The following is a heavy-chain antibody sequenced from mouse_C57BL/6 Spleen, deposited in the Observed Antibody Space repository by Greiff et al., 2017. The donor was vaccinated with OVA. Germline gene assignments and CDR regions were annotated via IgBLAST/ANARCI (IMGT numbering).Heavy chain of an antibody. Sequence: QVQLQQPGAELVMPGASVKLSCKASGYTFTSYWMHWVKQRPGQGLEWIGEIDPSDSYTNYNHKFKGKFTLTVDKSSSTAYMHLSNLTSEDSAVYDCANFYYGSNYWYFDVWGTGTTVTVSS. D-gene: IGHD1-1*01. V-gene: IGHV1-69*01. CDR2: IDPSDSYT. CDR3: ANFYYGSNYWYFDV. J-gene: IGHJ1*03. CDR1: GYTFTSYW.